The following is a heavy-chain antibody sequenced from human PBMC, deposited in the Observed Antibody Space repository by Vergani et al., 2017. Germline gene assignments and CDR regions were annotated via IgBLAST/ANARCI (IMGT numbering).Heavy chain of an antibody. Sequence: QVQLQESGPGLVKPSQTLSLICTVSGGSISSGGYYWSWIRQHPGKGLEWIGYIYYSGSTYYNPSLKSRVTISVDTSKNQFSLKLSSVTAADTAVYYCARDPWINGWSRGFDIWGQGTMVTVSS. V-gene: IGHV4-31*03. CDR3: ARDPWINGWSRGFDI. CDR2: IYYSGST. J-gene: IGHJ3*02. D-gene: IGHD6-19*01. CDR1: GGSISSGGYY.